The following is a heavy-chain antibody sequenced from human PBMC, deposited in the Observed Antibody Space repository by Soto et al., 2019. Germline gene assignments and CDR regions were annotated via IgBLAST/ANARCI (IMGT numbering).Heavy chain of an antibody. D-gene: IGHD4-4*01. CDR3: AKDASTVIARFDH. CDR2: VTYEGKNE. CDR1: GFTFSDFG. V-gene: IGHV3-30*18. J-gene: IGHJ4*02. Sequence: QVELVESGGGVVQSGRSLRLSCAASGFTFSDFGIHWVRQAPGKGLEWVATVTYEGKNEFYSDSVKGRFSISRDNSRNTVSLQMSGLRPEDTALYYCAKDASTVIARFDHWGQVTLVTVSS.